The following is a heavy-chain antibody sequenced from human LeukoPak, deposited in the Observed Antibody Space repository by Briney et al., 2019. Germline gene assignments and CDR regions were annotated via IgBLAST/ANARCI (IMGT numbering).Heavy chain of an antibody. J-gene: IGHJ5*02. D-gene: IGHD3-16*01. Sequence: SQTLSLTCTVSGGSISSGGYYWSWIRQHPGKGLEWIGYIYDSGGTYYNPSLRSRITISVDTSKNQFSLKLTSVTAADTAVFYCAKREIGGNWFDPWGQGILVTVSS. CDR2: IYDSGGT. CDR3: AKREIGGNWFDP. CDR1: GGSISSGGYY. V-gene: IGHV4-31*03.